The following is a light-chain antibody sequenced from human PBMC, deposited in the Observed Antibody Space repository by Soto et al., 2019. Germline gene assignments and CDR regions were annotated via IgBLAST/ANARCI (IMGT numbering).Light chain of an antibody. V-gene: IGLV2-14*03. Sequence: QSALTQPASVSGSPGQSITISCTGTSSDVGGYNYVSWYQQHPGKAPKLMIYDVSNRPSGVSNRFSGSKSDNTASLTISGLQAEDEADYYCSSYTSTNSLVVFGGGTKVPVL. CDR2: DVS. CDR1: SSDVGGYNY. CDR3: SSYTSTNSLVV. J-gene: IGLJ2*01.